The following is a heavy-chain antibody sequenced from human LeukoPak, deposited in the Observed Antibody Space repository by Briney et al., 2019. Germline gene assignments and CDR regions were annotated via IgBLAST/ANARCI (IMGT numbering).Heavy chain of an antibody. V-gene: IGHV4-59*01. D-gene: IGHD6-13*01. J-gene: IGHJ4*02. CDR2: IYYTGNT. CDR1: GGSISPYY. Sequence: SETLSLTCTVSGGSISPYYWSWIRQPPGGGLEWIGYIYYTGNTNYNPSLKSRVTISVDTSKNQFSLNLSSVTAADTAVYYCASSGIAAASSDYWGQGTLVTVSS. CDR3: ASSGIAAASSDY.